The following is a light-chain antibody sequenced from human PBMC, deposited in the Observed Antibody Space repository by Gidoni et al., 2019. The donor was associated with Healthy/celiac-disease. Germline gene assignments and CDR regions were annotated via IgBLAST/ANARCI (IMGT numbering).Light chain of an antibody. CDR3: QAWDSSNVV. J-gene: IGLJ2*01. V-gene: IGLV3-1*01. CDR2: QDS. Sequence: SYEPTQLPSVSVSPGQTASITCSGDKLGDKYACWYQQKPGQSPVLVIYQDSKRPSGIPGRFSGSNSGNTATLTISGTPAMDEADYYCQAWDSSNVVFGGGSKLSVL. CDR1: KLGDKY.